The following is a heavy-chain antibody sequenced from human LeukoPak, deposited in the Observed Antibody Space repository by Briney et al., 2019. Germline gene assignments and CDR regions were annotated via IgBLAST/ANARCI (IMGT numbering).Heavy chain of an antibody. Sequence: GGSLRLSCAASGFTFSSYAMSWVRQAPGKGLEGVSANSGGGGSTYYADSVKGRFTISRDNSKNTLYLQMNGLRAEDTAVYYCAKGGIAMADYYFDYWGQGTLVTVSS. V-gene: IGHV3-23*01. CDR1: GFTFSSYA. CDR3: AKGGIAMADYYFDY. J-gene: IGHJ4*02. CDR2: NSGGGGST. D-gene: IGHD6-19*01.